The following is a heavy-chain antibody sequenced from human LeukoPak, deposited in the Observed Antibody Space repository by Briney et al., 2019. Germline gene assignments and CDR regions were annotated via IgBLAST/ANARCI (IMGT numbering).Heavy chain of an antibody. V-gene: IGHV1-46*01. D-gene: IGHD5-24*01. CDR3: ASVYKNGMDV. Sequence: ASVTVSCKASGYTLTSYYLHWVRQAPGQGLEWMAIINPSGDTTSHAQKFQGRVTMTRDTSASTVYMELSSLGSEDTAVYYCASVYKNGMDVWGQGTTVTVSS. CDR2: INPSGDTT. J-gene: IGHJ6*02. CDR1: GYTLTSYY.